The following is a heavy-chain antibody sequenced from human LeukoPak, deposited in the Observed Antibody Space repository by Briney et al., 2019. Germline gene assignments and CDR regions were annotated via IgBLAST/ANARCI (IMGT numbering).Heavy chain of an antibody. CDR1: GGSISSYY. CDR3: ARFLRGATNALEI. V-gene: IGHV4-59*01. CDR2: IYYSGST. D-gene: IGHD1-26*01. J-gene: IGHJ3*02. Sequence: SETLSLTCTVSGGSISSYYWSWIRQPPGKGLEWIGYIYYSGSTNYNPSLKSRVTISVDTSKNQFSLKLSSVTAADTAVYYCARFLRGATNALEIWGQGTMVTVSS.